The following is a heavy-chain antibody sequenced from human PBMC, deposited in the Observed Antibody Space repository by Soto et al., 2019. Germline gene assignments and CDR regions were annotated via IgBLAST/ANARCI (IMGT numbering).Heavy chain of an antibody. V-gene: IGHV1-18*01. Sequence: ASVKVSCKAFDYSFTSFGISWVRQAPGQGLEWMGWISAYNGNTNYAQKLQGRVTMTTDTSTSTAHMERRSLRSDDTAVHYCARDGGVLRYFDRLLLNWFDPSGQGTLVTVSS. CDR3: ARDGGVLRYFDRLLLNWFDP. J-gene: IGHJ5*02. CDR1: DYSFTSFG. CDR2: ISAYNGNT. D-gene: IGHD3-9*01.